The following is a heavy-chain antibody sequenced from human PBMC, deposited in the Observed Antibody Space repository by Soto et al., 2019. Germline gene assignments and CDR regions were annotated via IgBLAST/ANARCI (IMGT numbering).Heavy chain of an antibody. V-gene: IGHV3-48*02. J-gene: IGHJ6*02. Sequence: GGSLRLSCAASGFIVSTYSLNWVRQAPGKGLEWVSYISSRSRSIYYADSVKGRFTISRDNAKNSLYLQMNSLRDEDTAVYYCAREPHCSTTSCDTDYYYFYGMDVWCQGTTVTVSS. CDR2: ISSRSRSI. D-gene: IGHD2-2*02. CDR3: AREPHCSTTSCDTDYYYFYGMDV. CDR1: GFIVSTYS.